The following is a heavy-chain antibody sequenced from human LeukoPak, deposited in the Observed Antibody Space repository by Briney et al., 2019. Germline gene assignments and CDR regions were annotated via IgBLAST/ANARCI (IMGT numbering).Heavy chain of an antibody. D-gene: IGHD5-24*01. V-gene: IGHV3-48*01. J-gene: IGHJ4*02. CDR1: GFTFSSYS. CDR3: ARTGDGYIFTGPFDY. Sequence: GGSLRLSCAASGFTFSSYSMNWVRQAPGKGLEWVSYISSSSSTIYYADSVKGRFTISRDNAKNSLYLQMNSLRAEDTAVYYCARTGDGYIFTGPFDYWGQGTLVTVSS. CDR2: ISSSSSTI.